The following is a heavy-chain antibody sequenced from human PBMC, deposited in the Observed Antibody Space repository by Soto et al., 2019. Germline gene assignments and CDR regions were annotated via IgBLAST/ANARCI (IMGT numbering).Heavy chain of an antibody. J-gene: IGHJ6*02. CDR2: ISWDGGST. V-gene: IGHV3-43*01. CDR3: AKDIAMGAMDV. D-gene: IGHD3-16*01. CDR1: GLTFDDYT. Sequence: HPGGSLRLSCAASGLTFDDYTMHWVRQAPGKGLEWVSLISWDGGSTYYADSVKGRFTISRDNSKNSLYLQMNSLRTEDTALYYCAKDIAMGAMDVWAQGTTVPVSS.